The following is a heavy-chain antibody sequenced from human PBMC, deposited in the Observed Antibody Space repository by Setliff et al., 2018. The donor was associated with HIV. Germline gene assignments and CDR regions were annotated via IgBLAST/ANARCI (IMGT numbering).Heavy chain of an antibody. Sequence: ASVKVSCKASGYSFSSYGIGWVRLAPGQGLEWMGWMSTDNGSTNYAQKVQGRVTMTTDTGTRTAYMELRSLRSDDTAMYYCARMRGGHNIREGAFDIWGQGTMVTVSS. CDR3: ARMRGGHNIREGAFDI. CDR2: MSTDNGST. D-gene: IGHD1-20*01. CDR1: GYSFSSYG. V-gene: IGHV1-18*01. J-gene: IGHJ3*02.